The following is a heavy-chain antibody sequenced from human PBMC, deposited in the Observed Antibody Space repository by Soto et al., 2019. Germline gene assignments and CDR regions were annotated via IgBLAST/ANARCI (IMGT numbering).Heavy chain of an antibody. CDR2: IGGSSSPI. CDR3: ARARFSYGYDFDF. CDR1: GFTFSDYS. Sequence: PVGSLRLSCAASGFTFSDYSINWVRQAPGKGLEWISYIGGSSSPIYYADSVRGRFTISRDNAKNSLFLQMNSLRDEDTAAYHCARARFSYGYDFDFWGQGTLVTVSS. J-gene: IGHJ4*02. D-gene: IGHD5-18*01. V-gene: IGHV3-48*02.